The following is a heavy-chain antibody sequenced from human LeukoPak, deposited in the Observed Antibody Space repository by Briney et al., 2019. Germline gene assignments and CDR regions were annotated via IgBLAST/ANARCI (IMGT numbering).Heavy chain of an antibody. CDR1: GFTFSSYW. D-gene: IGHD3-3*01. J-gene: IGHJ5*02. CDR3: ARGITIFGVAANWFDP. CDR2: IKQDGSEK. Sequence: GGSLRLSCAASGFTFSSYWMSWVRQAPGKGLEWVANIKQDGSEKYYVDSVKGRFTISRDNAKNSLYLQMNSLRAEDTAVYYCARGITIFGVAANWFDPWGQGTLVTVSS. V-gene: IGHV3-7*04.